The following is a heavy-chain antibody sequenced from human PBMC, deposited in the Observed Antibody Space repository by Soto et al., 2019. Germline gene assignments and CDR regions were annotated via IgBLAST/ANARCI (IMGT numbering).Heavy chain of an antibody. CDR1: GGSISTADYY. J-gene: IGHJ4*02. CDR2: IYDRGSN. D-gene: IGHD3-22*01. Sequence: QVQLHESGPGLVRPPQTLSLTCNVSGGSISTADYYWSWIRQPPGKGLEWIGYIYDRGSNYYNPSLESRVAISIDTSKSQFSPNLSSVTAADTVVYYCVSDYDSGGYIGYWGQGTLVTVSS. CDR3: VSDYDSGGYIGY. V-gene: IGHV4-30-4*01.